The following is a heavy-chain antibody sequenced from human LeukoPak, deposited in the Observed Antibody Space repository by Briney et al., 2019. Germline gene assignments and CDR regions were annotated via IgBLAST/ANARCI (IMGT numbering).Heavy chain of an antibody. V-gene: IGHV1-69*04. Sequence: ASVKVSCKASGGTFSSYAISWVRQAPGQGLEWMGRIIPIFGIANYAQKFQGRVTITADKSTSTAYMELSSLRSVDTAVYYCAREGEDVEMANWGQGTLVTVSS. J-gene: IGHJ4*02. D-gene: IGHD5-24*01. CDR1: GGTFSSYA. CDR2: IIPIFGIA. CDR3: AREGEDVEMAN.